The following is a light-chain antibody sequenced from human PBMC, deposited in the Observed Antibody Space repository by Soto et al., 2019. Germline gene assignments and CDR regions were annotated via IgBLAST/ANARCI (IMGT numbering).Light chain of an antibody. CDR2: GAS. CDR3: QQYGSSSYT. J-gene: IGKJ2*01. Sequence: EIVLTQSPGTLSLSPGERATLSCRASQSVSSTYLAWYQQNPGQAPRLLIYGASSRATGIPDRFSGSGSGTDFTLTISRVEPGDFAVYFCQQYGSSSYTFGQGTKLEIK. V-gene: IGKV3-20*01. CDR1: QSVSSTY.